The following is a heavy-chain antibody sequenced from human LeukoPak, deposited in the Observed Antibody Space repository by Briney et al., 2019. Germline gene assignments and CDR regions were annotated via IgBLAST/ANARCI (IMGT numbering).Heavy chain of an antibody. CDR1: GFTFSSYN. CDR2: ISSSGSTI. CDR3: ASSSSVDTAMVTGY. J-gene: IGHJ4*02. D-gene: IGHD5-18*01. V-gene: IGHV3-48*01. Sequence: PGGSLRLSCVASGFTFSSYNMNWVRQAPGKGLEWISYISSSGSTIYYADSVKGRFTISRDNAKNSLYLQMNSLRAEDTAVYYCASSSSVDTAMVTGYWGQGTLVTVSS.